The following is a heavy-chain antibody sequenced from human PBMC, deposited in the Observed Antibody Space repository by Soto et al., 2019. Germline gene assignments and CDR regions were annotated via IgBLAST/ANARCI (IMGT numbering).Heavy chain of an antibody. J-gene: IGHJ3*02. CDR1: SGSISSNNW. CDR2: IYHSGST. CDR3: AGGITVAGRSRDGFDI. D-gene: IGHD6-19*01. V-gene: IGHV4-4*02. Sequence: QVQLQESGPGLVKPSGTLSLTCAVSSGSISSNNWWSWVRQPPGKGLEWIGEIYHSGSTSYNPSLKSRVTIYIDNSTIQFSLRLTSVTAPDTAVYYCAGGITVAGRSRDGFDIWGQGTMVTVSS.